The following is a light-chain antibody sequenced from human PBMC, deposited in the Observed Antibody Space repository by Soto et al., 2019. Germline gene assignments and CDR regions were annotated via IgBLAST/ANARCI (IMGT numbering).Light chain of an antibody. Sequence: QSVLTQPPSVSGAPGQGVTISCTVSSSNIGAGYDVHWYQQLPGTAPKLLIYGNSNRPSGVPDRFSGSKSGTSASLAITGLQAEDEADYYCQSYDSSLSGWVFGTGTKVTVL. V-gene: IGLV1-40*01. J-gene: IGLJ1*01. CDR1: SSNIGAGYD. CDR3: QSYDSSLSGWV. CDR2: GNS.